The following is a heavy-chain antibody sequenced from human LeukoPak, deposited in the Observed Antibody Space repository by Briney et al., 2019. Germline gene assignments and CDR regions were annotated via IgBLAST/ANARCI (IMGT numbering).Heavy chain of an antibody. CDR2: IYTSGST. J-gene: IGHJ6*03. D-gene: IGHD6-13*01. CDR1: GGSISSGSYY. CDR3: ARGTIAADDYYYMDV. Sequence: SETLSLTCTVSGGSISSGSYYWSWIRQPAGKGLEWIGRIYTSGSTNYNPSLKSRVTISVDTSKNHFSLKLSSVTAADTAVYYCARGTIAADDYYYMDVWGKGTTVTISS. V-gene: IGHV4-61*02.